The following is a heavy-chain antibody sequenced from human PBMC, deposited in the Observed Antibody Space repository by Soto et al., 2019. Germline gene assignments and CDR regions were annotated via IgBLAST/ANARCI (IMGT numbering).Heavy chain of an antibody. Sequence: SETLSLTCTVSGGSISSYYWSWIRQPPGKGLEWIGYIYYSGSTNYNPSLKSRVTISVDTSKNQFSLKLSSVTAADTAVYYCARDLSILYAFPSGMDVWGQGTTVTVSS. D-gene: IGHD2-8*01. J-gene: IGHJ6*02. CDR2: IYYSGST. V-gene: IGHV4-59*01. CDR3: ARDLSILYAFPSGMDV. CDR1: GGSISSYY.